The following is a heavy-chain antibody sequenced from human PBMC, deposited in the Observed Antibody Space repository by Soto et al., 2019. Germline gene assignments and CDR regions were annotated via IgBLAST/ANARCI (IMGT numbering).Heavy chain of an antibody. Sequence: QVQLVQSGAEVKKPGASVKVSCKASGYTFTGYYMHWVRQAPGQGLGWMGWINPNSGGTNYAQKFQGWVPMTRDTSISTAYMELRRLRSDDTAVYYWARVPAHDSSPCDPLGQGTLVNLPS. V-gene: IGHV1-2*04. J-gene: IGHJ5*01. CDR3: ARVPAHDSSPCDP. CDR1: GYTFTGYY. CDR2: INPNSGGT. D-gene: IGHD2-2*01.